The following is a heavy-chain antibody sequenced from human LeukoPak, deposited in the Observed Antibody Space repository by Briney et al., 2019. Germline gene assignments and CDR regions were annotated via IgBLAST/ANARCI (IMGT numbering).Heavy chain of an antibody. CDR3: ARGGIQVSGIDEFDY. J-gene: IGHJ4*02. CDR2: IGIECDT. D-gene: IGHD6-19*01. CDR1: GFTFIDYD. V-gene: IGHV3-13*01. Sequence: QSGGCLRLSRAASGFTFIDYDIHWVRHVIGKGLEWGSAIGIECDTRYSGNGEGRFNISRENAESSLYLQMNSLRAEDTAVYYCARGGIQVSGIDEFDYWGQGTLVTVSS.